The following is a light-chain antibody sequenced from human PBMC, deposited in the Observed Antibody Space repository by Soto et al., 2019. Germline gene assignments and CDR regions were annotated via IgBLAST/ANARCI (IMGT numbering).Light chain of an antibody. CDR2: AAS. Sequence: DIQMTQSPSSLSASVGDRVTITCRASQSISSYLNWYQQKPGKAPKLLIYAASSLQSGVPSRFSGSGSGTDFPLTSSSLQAEDFANYYCHQSYSTPPTFGQGTKVEIK. J-gene: IGKJ1*01. V-gene: IGKV1-39*01. CDR3: HQSYSTPPT. CDR1: QSISSY.